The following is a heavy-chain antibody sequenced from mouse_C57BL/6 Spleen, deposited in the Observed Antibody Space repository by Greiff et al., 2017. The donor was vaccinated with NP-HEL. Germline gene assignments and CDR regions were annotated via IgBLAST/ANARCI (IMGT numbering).Heavy chain of an antibody. CDR3: AKSTMVTTTDGGPFDY. CDR1: GYAFSSSW. V-gene: IGHV1-82*01. Sequence: QVQLQQSGPELVKPGASVKISCKASGYAFSSSWMNWVKQRPGKGLEWIGRIYPGDGDTNYNGKFKGKATLTADKSSSTAYMQLSSLTSEDSAVYFCAKSTMVTTTDGGPFDYWGQGTTLTVSS. J-gene: IGHJ2*01. D-gene: IGHD2-2*01. CDR2: IYPGDGDT.